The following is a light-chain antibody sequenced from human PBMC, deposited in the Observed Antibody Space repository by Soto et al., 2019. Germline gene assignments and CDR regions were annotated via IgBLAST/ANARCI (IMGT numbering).Light chain of an antibody. CDR3: RSYTSSSTLVV. J-gene: IGLJ2*01. V-gene: IGLV2-14*01. Sequence: QSALTQPASVSGSPGQSITISCTGTSSDVGGYNYVSWYQQHPGKAPKLMIYDVSNRPSGVSNRFSGSKSGNTASLTISGLQAEDEADYYWRSYTSSSTLVVVGGGTKVTVL. CDR1: SSDVGGYNY. CDR2: DVS.